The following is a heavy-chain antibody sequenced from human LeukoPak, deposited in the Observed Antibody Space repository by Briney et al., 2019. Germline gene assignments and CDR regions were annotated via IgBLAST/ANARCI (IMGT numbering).Heavy chain of an antibody. Sequence: ASVKVSCKASGYTFTSYDINWVRQATGQGREWMGCMNPNSGNTGYAQKFQGRVTMTKNTSITTAYMELSSLRSEDTAVYYCARALSWTTDSYYYMDVWGKGTTVTVSS. D-gene: IGHD3/OR15-3a*01. J-gene: IGHJ6*03. CDR2: MNPNSGNT. V-gene: IGHV1-8*01. CDR3: ARALSWTTDSYYYMDV. CDR1: GYTFTSYD.